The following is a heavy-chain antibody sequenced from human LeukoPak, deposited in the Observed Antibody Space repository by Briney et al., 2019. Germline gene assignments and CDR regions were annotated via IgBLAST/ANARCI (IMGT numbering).Heavy chain of an antibody. CDR1: GFTFSSYA. CDR3: AKDQVSSWYNWFDP. V-gene: IGHV3-23*01. Sequence: GGSLRLSCAASGFTFSSYAMSWVRQAPGKGLEWVSAISGSGGSTHYADSVKGRFTISRDNSKNTLYLQMNSLRAEDTAVYYCAKDQVSSWYNWFDPWGQGTLVTVSS. D-gene: IGHD6-13*01. CDR2: ISGSGGST. J-gene: IGHJ5*02.